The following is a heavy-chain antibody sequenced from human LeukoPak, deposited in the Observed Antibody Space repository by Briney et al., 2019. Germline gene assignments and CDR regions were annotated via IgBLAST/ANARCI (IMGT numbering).Heavy chain of an antibody. CDR3: ATCPYNYYDSSGDAFDI. J-gene: IGHJ3*02. D-gene: IGHD3-22*01. CDR1: GYTLTELS. Sequence: ASVKVSCKVSGYTLTELSMHWVRQAPGKGLEWMGGFDPEDGETIYAQKFQGRVTMTEDTSTDTAYMELSNLRSEDTAVYYCATCPYNYYDSSGDAFDIWGQGTMVTVSS. V-gene: IGHV1-24*01. CDR2: FDPEDGET.